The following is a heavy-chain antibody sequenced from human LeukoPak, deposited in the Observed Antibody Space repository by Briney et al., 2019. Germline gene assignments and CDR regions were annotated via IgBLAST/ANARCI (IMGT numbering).Heavy chain of an antibody. V-gene: IGHV4-34*01. Sequence: PSETLSLTCAVYGGSFSGYYWSWIRQPPGKGLEWIGEINHSGSTNYNPSLKSRVTISVDTSKNQFSLKLSSVTAADTAVYYCARGDCSSTSCYLLYFDYWGQGTLVTVSS. CDR3: ARGDCSSTSCYLLYFDY. CDR2: INHSGST. CDR1: GGSFSGYY. J-gene: IGHJ4*02. D-gene: IGHD2-2*01.